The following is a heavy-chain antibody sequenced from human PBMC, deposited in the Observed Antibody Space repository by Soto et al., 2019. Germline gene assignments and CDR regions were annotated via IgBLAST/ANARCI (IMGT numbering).Heavy chain of an antibody. V-gene: IGHV5-51*01. CDR3: ARFQYYSAGGRCYSSNWFDP. Sequence: GESLKISCQGSGYNFTESWIAWVRQMPGKGLEWMGIIYPGDSSVRYSPSFQGHVTISADKSITTAYLQWSNLEASDTAIYYCARFQYYSAGGRCYSSNWFDPWGQGTLVTVSS. D-gene: IGHD2-15*01. J-gene: IGHJ5*02. CDR2: IYPGDSSV. CDR1: GYNFTESW.